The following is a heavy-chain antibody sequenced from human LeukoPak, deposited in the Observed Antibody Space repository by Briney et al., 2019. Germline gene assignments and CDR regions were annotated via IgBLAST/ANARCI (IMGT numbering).Heavy chain of an antibody. V-gene: IGHV1-18*01. D-gene: IGHD3-22*01. CDR2: ISTYNGNT. J-gene: IGHJ6*02. Sequence: ASVKVSCKASGYTFSRYGITWVRQAPGQGLEWMGWISTYNGNTNSAQKSQGRVTITADKSTSTAYMELSSLRSEDTAVYYCARDRGYYDGSNYYDHYGMDVWGQGTTVTVSS. CDR1: GYTFSRYG. CDR3: ARDRGYYDGSNYYDHYGMDV.